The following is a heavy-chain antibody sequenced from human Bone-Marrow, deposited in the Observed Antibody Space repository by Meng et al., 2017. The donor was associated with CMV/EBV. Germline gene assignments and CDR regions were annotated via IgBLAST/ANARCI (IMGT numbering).Heavy chain of an antibody. CDR1: GGSISSSSYY. Sequence: SETLSLTCTVSGGSISSSSYYWGWIRQPPGKGLEWIGSIYYSGSTYYNPSLKRRVTISADTSKNQFSLKLSSVTAADTAVYYCAKGSSSPYYFDYWGQGTLVTVSS. CDR3: AKGSSSPYYFDY. D-gene: IGHD6-6*01. CDR2: IYYSGST. J-gene: IGHJ4*02. V-gene: IGHV4-39*01.